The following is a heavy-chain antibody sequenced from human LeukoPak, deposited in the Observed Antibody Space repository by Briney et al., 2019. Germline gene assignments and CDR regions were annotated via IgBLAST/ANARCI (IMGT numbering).Heavy chain of an antibody. V-gene: IGHV3-48*03. Sequence: GGSLRLSCAVSGFTFSDFEMNWVRRAPGKGPEWISYIGGSGSPTYYADSVKGRFTISRDNAKNSLFLQMNSLRAEDTAVYYCARLRSPTDYWGQGTLVTVSS. CDR3: ARLRSPTDY. CDR1: GFTFSDFE. CDR2: IGGSGSPT. J-gene: IGHJ4*02. D-gene: IGHD4-17*01.